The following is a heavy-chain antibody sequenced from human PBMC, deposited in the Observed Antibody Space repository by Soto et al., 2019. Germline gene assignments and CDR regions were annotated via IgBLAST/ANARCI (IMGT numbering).Heavy chain of an antibody. J-gene: IGHJ4*02. Sequence: PGGSLRLSCAASGFTFSSYWMSWVRQAPGKGLEWVADISGSGGSTYYADSVKGRFTISRDNSKNTLYLQMNSLRAEDTAVYYCAKDRLTIFGVGSDYWGQGTLVTVSS. CDR3: AKDRLTIFGVGSDY. V-gene: IGHV3-23*01. D-gene: IGHD3-3*01. CDR2: ISGSGGST. CDR1: GFTFSSYW.